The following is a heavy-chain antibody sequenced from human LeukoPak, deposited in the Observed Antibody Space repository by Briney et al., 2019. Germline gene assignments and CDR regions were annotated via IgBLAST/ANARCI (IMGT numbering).Heavy chain of an antibody. CDR1: GFTFSSYW. D-gene: IGHD6-19*01. CDR2: IYSDGSST. CDR3: ARYYSSGGYYMDV. Sequence: GGSLRLSCAASGFTFSSYWMHWVRQAPGKGLVWVSRIYSDGSSTSYADSVKGRFTISRDNAKNSLYLQMNSLRAEDTAVYYCARYYSSGGYYMDVWGKGTTVTVSS. V-gene: IGHV3-74*01. J-gene: IGHJ6*03.